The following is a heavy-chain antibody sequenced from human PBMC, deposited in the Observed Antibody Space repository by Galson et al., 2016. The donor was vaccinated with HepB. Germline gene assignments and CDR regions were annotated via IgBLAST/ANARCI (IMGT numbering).Heavy chain of an antibody. D-gene: IGHD3-3*01. J-gene: IGHJ3*02. CDR3: AKSFVKKDFWSYYLADAFDI. CDR2: INGSGRKT. V-gene: IGHV3-23*01. CDR1: GFTFTSYA. Sequence: SLRLSCAASGFTFTSYALSWVRQAPGRGLEWVSTINGSGRKTYYADSVKGRFTISRDNSKNTLFLQMNSLRVEDTAVYYCAKSFVKKDFWSYYLADAFDIRGQGTTVTVST.